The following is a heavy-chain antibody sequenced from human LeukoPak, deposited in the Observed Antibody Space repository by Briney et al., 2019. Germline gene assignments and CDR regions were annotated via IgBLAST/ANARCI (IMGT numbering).Heavy chain of an antibody. V-gene: IGHV3-11*01. Sequence: GGSLRLSCAASGFTFSDYYMSWIRQAPGKGLEWVSYISSSGSTIYYADSVKGRFTISRDNSMNTLYLQMNSLRAEDTAVYYCAKEGAGGTTFYSDFDYWGQGTLVTVSS. CDR3: AKEGAGGTTFYSDFDY. D-gene: IGHD2/OR15-2a*01. CDR1: GFTFSDYY. CDR2: ISSSGSTI. J-gene: IGHJ4*02.